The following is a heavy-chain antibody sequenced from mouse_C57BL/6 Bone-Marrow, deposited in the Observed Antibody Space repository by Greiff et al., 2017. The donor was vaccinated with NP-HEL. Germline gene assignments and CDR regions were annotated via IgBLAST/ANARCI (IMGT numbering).Heavy chain of an antibody. Sequence: VQLVESGGGLVKPGGSLKLSCAASGFTFSSYAMSWVRQTPEKRLEWVATISDGGSYTYYPDNVKGRFTISRDNAKNNLYLQMSHLKSEDTAMYYCARGTMVTTKVYFDYWGQGTTLTVSS. CDR1: GFTFSSYA. J-gene: IGHJ2*01. CDR2: ISDGGSYT. CDR3: ARGTMVTTKVYFDY. V-gene: IGHV5-4*01. D-gene: IGHD2-2*01.